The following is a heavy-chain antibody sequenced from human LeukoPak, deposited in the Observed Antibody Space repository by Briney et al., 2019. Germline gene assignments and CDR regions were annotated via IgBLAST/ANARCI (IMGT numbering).Heavy chain of an antibody. Sequence: PGGSPRLSCAASGFTFSSYGMSWVRQAPGKGLEWVSAISGSGGSTYYADSVKGRFTISRDNSKNTLYLQMNSLRAEDTAVYYCANDRWELRGLYYFDYWGQGTLVTVSS. CDR1: GFTFSSYG. D-gene: IGHD1-26*01. CDR3: ANDRWELRGLYYFDY. V-gene: IGHV3-23*01. J-gene: IGHJ4*02. CDR2: ISGSGGST.